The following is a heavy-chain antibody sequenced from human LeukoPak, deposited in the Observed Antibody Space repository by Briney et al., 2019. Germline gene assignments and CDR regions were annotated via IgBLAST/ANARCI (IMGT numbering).Heavy chain of an antibody. Sequence: SETLSLTCTVSGGSISSYYWSWIRQPPGKGLEWIGYIYYSGSTNYNPSLKSRVTISVDTSKNQFSLKLSSVTAADTAVYYCARVKYSRWYYYMDVWGKGTTVTVSS. CDR2: IYYSGST. CDR1: GGSISSYY. V-gene: IGHV4-59*12. CDR3: ARVKYSRWYYYMDV. D-gene: IGHD6-6*01. J-gene: IGHJ6*03.